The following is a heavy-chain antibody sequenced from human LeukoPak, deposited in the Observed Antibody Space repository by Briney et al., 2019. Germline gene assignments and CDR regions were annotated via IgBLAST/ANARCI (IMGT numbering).Heavy chain of an antibody. Sequence: GGSLRLSCAASGFTFSSYAMSWVRQAPGKGLEWVSAISGSGGSTYYADSVKGRFAIPRDNSKNTLYLQMNSLRAEDTAVYYCAKSAQNYDWFDPWGQGTLVTVSS. D-gene: IGHD1-7*01. CDR2: ISGSGGST. V-gene: IGHV3-23*01. CDR1: GFTFSSYA. CDR3: AKSAQNYDWFDP. J-gene: IGHJ5*02.